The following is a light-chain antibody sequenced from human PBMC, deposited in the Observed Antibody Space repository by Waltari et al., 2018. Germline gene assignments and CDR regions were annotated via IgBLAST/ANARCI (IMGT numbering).Light chain of an antibody. V-gene: IGLV2-14*03. CDR1: SSDIGTYDY. Sequence: QFALTQPASVSGSPGQSITISCTGTSSDIGTYDYVSWYPQHPGEAPQLILYDVSHRPSGVPSRFSGSKSDNTASLTISGLQAEDESDYYCSSFTTRSTWVFGGGTKLTVL. CDR2: DVS. CDR3: SSFTTRSTWV. J-gene: IGLJ3*02.